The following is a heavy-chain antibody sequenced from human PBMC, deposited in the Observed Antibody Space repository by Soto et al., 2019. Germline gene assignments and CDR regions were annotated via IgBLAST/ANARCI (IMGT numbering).Heavy chain of an antibody. CDR2: IRSKANSYAT. CDR3: TAWNSGSQTDY. CDR1: GFTFSGSA. J-gene: IGHJ4*02. D-gene: IGHD1-26*01. Sequence: EVQLVESGGGLVQPGGSLKLSCAASGFTFSGSAMHWVRQASGKGLEWVGRIRSKANSYATAYAASVKGRFTISRDDSKNTAYLQLNSLKTEETAVYYCTAWNSGSQTDYWGQGTLVSVSS. V-gene: IGHV3-73*02.